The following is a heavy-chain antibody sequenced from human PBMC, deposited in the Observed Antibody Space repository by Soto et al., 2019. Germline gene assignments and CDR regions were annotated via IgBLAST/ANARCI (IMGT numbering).Heavy chain of an antibody. J-gene: IGHJ3*02. CDR3: AREAAGFDI. V-gene: IGHV3-53*02. Sequence: EMRLVETGGGLIQTGGSLRLSCAASGFTVSDDHMSWVRQAPGKGPEWVSVIYYGGTTYYADSVQGRFTISRDKSKNTLYLQMNDLRADDTAVYYCAREAAGFDIWGQGTMVTVSS. CDR1: GFTVSDDH. CDR2: IYYGGTT.